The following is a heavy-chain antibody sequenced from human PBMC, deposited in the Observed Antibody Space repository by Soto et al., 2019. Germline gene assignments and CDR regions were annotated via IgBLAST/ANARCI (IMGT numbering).Heavy chain of an antibody. CDR3: AKFFGLWFGEPPGY. J-gene: IGHJ4*02. D-gene: IGHD3-10*01. CDR2: ISYDGSNK. CDR1: GFTFSSYG. V-gene: IGHV3-30*18. Sequence: QPGGSLRLSCAPSGFTFSSYGMNWFRQAPGKGLEWVAVISYDGSNKYYADSVKGRFTISRDNSKNTLYLQMNSLRAEDTAVYYCAKFFGLWFGEPPGYWGQGTLVTVSS.